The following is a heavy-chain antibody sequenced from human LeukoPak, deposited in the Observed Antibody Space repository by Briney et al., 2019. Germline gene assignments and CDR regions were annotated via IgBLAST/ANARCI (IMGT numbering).Heavy chain of an antibody. Sequence: PGGSLEISFKGSGYRFTSYWIGWVRPMPGKGLEWMGIIYPGDSDTRYSPSFQGQVTISADKSISTAYLQWSSLKASDTAMYYCARGSIQVATISYWGQGTLVTVSS. D-gene: IGHD5-12*01. CDR1: GYRFTSYW. CDR3: ARGSIQVATISY. V-gene: IGHV5-51*01. CDR2: IYPGDSDT. J-gene: IGHJ4*02.